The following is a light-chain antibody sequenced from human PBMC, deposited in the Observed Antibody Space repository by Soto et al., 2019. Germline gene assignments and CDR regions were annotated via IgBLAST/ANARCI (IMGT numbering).Light chain of an antibody. V-gene: IGLV2-23*02. Sequence: QSVLTQPPSASGTPGQRVTISCTGTSSYVGGYNYVSWYQQHPGKAPQLMIYEVSKRPSGVSNRFSGSKSGNTASLTISGLQAEDEADYYCCSYAGSSAYVFGTGTKVTVL. J-gene: IGLJ1*01. CDR2: EVS. CDR1: SSYVGGYNY. CDR3: CSYAGSSAYV.